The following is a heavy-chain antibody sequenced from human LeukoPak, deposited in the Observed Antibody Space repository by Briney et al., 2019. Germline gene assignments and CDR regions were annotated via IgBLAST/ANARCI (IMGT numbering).Heavy chain of an antibody. CDR2: IYYSGTV. V-gene: IGHV4-31*03. CDR3: TRLGMAASYFYDSSGDKFDY. D-gene: IGHD3-22*01. CDR1: GGSMSSGGYY. Sequence: SQTLSLTCSVSGGSMSSGGYYWSWIRQHPGKGLEWMGHIYYSGTVYYNPSLRSRVSISVDTSKNQFSLRLSSVTVADTAVYYCTRLGMAASYFYDSSGDKFDYWGQGTLVTVSS. J-gene: IGHJ4*02.